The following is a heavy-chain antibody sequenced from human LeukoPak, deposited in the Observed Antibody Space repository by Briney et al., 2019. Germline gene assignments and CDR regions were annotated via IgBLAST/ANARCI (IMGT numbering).Heavy chain of an antibody. CDR2: IYYSGST. CDR1: GGSFSGYY. V-gene: IGHV4-59*01. Sequence: MPSETLSLTCAVYGGSFSGYYWSWIRQPPGKGLEWIGYIYYSGSTNYNPSLKSRVTISVDTSKNQFSLKLSSVTAADTAVYYCARGVVYGDFPFDYWGQGTLVTVSS. D-gene: IGHD4-17*01. J-gene: IGHJ4*02. CDR3: ARGVVYGDFPFDY.